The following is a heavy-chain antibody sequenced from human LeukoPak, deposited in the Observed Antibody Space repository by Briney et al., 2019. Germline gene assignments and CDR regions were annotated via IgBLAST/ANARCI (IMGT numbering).Heavy chain of an antibody. CDR2: INHSGST. CDR3: ARRLAYYYYMDV. Sequence: SETLSLTCAVYGGSFNGYYWSWIRQPPGKGLEWIGEINHSGSTYYNPSLKSRVIISVDTSKKQFSLKVRSVTAADTAVYYCARRLAYYYYMDVWGKGTTVTISS. D-gene: IGHD6-25*01. CDR1: GGSFNGYY. V-gene: IGHV4-34*01. J-gene: IGHJ6*03.